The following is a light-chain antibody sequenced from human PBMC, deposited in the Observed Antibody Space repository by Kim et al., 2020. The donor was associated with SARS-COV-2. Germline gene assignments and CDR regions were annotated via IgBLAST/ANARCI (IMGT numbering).Light chain of an antibody. CDR2: STN. J-gene: IGLJ3*02. CDR1: SGSVSFSYY. Sequence: GGTVTLTCGLRSGSVSFSYYPSCYQQPPGQAPRTLIYSTNTRSSGVPDCFSGSILGNKAALTITGAQADDESNYYFVLKMCSGIWVFGGGTKLTVL. CDR3: VLKMCSGIWV. V-gene: IGLV8-61*02.